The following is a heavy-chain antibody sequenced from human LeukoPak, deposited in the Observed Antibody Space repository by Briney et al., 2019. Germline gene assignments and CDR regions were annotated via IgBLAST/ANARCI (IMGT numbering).Heavy chain of an antibody. CDR3: AKGATVTHFDY. D-gene: IGHD4-17*01. V-gene: IGHV3-30*04. CDR2: ISYDGSNK. CDR1: GFPFSSYA. Sequence: GRSLRLSCAASGFPFSSYAMHWVRQAPGKGLEWVAVISYDGSNKYYADSVKGRFTISRDNSKNTLYLQMNSLRAEDTAVYYCAKGATVTHFDYWGQGTLVTVSS. J-gene: IGHJ4*02.